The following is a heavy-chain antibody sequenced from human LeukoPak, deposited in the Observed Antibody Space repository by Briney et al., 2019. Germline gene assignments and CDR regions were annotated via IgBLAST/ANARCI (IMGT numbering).Heavy chain of an antibody. V-gene: IGHV3-30*04. J-gene: IGHJ4*02. CDR3: AREADYDST. D-gene: IGHD3-22*01. Sequence: GGSLRLSCAASGFTFSSYAMHWVRQAPGKGLEWVALISYDESYKYYADSVKGRFTISRDTSKNTLYLQMNSLRPEDTAVYYCAREADYDSTWGQGTLVTVSS. CDR1: GFTFSSYA. CDR2: ISYDESYK.